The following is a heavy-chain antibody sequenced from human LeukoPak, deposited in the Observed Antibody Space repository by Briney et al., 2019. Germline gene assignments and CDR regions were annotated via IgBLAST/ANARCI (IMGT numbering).Heavy chain of an antibody. CDR1: GFTFSSYA. CDR2: ISGSGGST. D-gene: IGHD2-15*01. J-gene: IGHJ4*02. CDR3: AKKKRVAGGPPQSLFDY. Sequence: PGGSLRLSCAASGFTFSSYAMSWVRQAPGKGLEWVSAISGSGGSTYYADSVKGRFTISRDNSKNTLYLQMNSLRAEDTAVYYCAKKKRVAGGPPQSLFDYWGQGTLVTVSS. V-gene: IGHV3-23*01.